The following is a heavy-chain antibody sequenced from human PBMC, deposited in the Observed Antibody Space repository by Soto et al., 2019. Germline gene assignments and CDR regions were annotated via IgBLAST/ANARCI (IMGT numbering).Heavy chain of an antibody. CDR1: GFTFSSYA. D-gene: IGHD6-13*01. CDR3: ARGSYSSSWYVPYFDY. J-gene: IGHJ4*02. Sequence: QTGGSLRLSCAASGFTFSSYAMHWVRQAPGKGLEWVAVISYDGSNKYYADSVKGRFTISRDNSKNTLYLQMNSLRAEDTAVYYCARGSYSSSWYVPYFDYWGQGTLVTVSS. V-gene: IGHV3-30-3*01. CDR2: ISYDGSNK.